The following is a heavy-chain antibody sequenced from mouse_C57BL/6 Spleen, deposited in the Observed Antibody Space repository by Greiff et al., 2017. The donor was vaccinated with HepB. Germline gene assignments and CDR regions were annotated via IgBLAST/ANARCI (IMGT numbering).Heavy chain of an antibody. CDR3: ARGDYGSVYYFDY. D-gene: IGHD1-1*01. CDR1: GYTFTDYY. CDR2: INPNNGGT. J-gene: IGHJ2*01. V-gene: IGHV1-26*01. Sequence: EVQLQQSGPELVKPGASVKISCKASGYTFTDYYMNWVKQSHGKSLEWIGDINPNNGGTSYNQKFKGKATLTVDKSSSTAYMELRSLTSEDSAVYYCARGDYGSVYYFDYWGQSTTLTVSS.